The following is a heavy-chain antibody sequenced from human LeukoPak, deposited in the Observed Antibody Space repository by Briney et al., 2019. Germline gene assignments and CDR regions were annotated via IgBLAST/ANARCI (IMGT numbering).Heavy chain of an antibody. V-gene: IGHV1-46*01. J-gene: IGHJ4*02. CDR3: ARAKTYYYGSGSYSLDY. CDR1: GYTVTSYY. CDR2: INPSGGST. D-gene: IGHD3-10*01. Sequence: GASVKISCKASGYTVTSYYMHWVRQAPGQELEWIGIINPSGGSTSYAQKFQGRVTMTRDTSASTVYMELSSLRSEDTAVYYCARAKTYYYGSGSYSLDYWGQGTLVTVSS.